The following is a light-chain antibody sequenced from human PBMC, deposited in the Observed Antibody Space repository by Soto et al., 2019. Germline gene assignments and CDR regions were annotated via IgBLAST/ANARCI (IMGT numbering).Light chain of an antibody. J-gene: IGLJ1*01. CDR2: EVS. V-gene: IGLV2-8*01. Sequence: QSALTQPPSASGSPGQSVTISCTGTISDVGGYNYVSWYQQHPGKAPKLMIYEVSERPSGVPDRFSGSKSSNTASLTVSGLQAEDEADYYSSSYAGSNNFVFGTGTKVTVL. CDR3: SSYAGSNNFV. CDR1: ISDVGGYNY.